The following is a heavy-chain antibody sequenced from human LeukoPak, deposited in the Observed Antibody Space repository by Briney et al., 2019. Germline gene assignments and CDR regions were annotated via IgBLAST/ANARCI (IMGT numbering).Heavy chain of an antibody. CDR1: GGSISSYY. V-gene: IGHV4-59*12. D-gene: IGHD6-19*01. J-gene: IGHJ4*02. Sequence: SETLSLTCTVSGGSISSYYWSWIRQPPGKGLEWIGYIYYSGSTNYNPSLKSRVTISVDTSKNQFSLKLSSVTAADTAVYYCARGRRGWLGYWGQGTLVTVSS. CDR3: ARGRRGWLGY. CDR2: IYYSGST.